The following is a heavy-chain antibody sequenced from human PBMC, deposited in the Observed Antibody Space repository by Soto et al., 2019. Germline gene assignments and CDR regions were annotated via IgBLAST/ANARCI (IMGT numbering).Heavy chain of an antibody. D-gene: IGHD1-26*01. J-gene: IGHJ4*02. CDR3: AKGGGSYYRHPRIDH. V-gene: IGHV3-30*18. CDR1: GFTFSTYG. CDR2: MSYDGSNK. Sequence: QVQLVESGGGMVQPGRSLRLSCAASGFTFSTYGMHWVRQAPGKGLEWVAVMSYDGSNKYYADSVRGRFTISRDNSKNTLYLQMNSLRVEDTAVYYCAKGGGSYYRHPRIDHWGQGTLLTVSS.